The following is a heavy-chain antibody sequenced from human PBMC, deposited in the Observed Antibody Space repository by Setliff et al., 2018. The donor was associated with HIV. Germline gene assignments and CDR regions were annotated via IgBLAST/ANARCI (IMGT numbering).Heavy chain of an antibody. V-gene: IGHV4-34*01. CDR2: INHSGST. CDR1: GGSFSEYY. J-gene: IGHJ6*03. D-gene: IGHD5-12*01. CDR3: ARGATPLPGYSDRWEYFYMDV. Sequence: SETLSLTCAVYGGSFSEYYWSWIRQYPGKGLEWIGEINHSGSTHYNPPLKSRATISVDTSKNQFSPRLNSVTAADTAVYYCARGATPLPGYSDRWEYFYMDVWGKGTTVTVSS.